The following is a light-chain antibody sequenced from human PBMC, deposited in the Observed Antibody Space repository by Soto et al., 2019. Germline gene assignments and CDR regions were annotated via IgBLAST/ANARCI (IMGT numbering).Light chain of an antibody. V-gene: IGLV2-23*02. J-gene: IGLJ2*01. CDR2: EVS. CDR1: SSDVGSYNL. Sequence: QSALTQPASVSGSPGQSITISCTGTSSDVGSYNLVSWYQQHTGKAPKLMIYEVSKRPSGVSNRFSGSKSGNTASLTISGLPAEDEADYYCCSYAGSSTVVFGGGTQLTVL. CDR3: CSYAGSSTVV.